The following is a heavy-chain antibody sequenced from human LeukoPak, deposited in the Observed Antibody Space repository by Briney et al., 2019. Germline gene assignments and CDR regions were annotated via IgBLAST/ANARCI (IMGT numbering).Heavy chain of an antibody. CDR2: IKRDGSEK. CDR3: ARDQNYYDSSGELYYVY. V-gene: IGHV3-7*01. D-gene: IGHD3-22*01. Sequence: GGSLRLSCAASGFSFNSYWMSWVRQAPGKGLEWVANIKRDGSEKYYVDSVKGRSTISRDNAKNSLYLQMNSLRAEDTAVYYCARDQNYYDSSGELYYVYWGQGTLVTVSS. CDR1: GFSFNSYW. J-gene: IGHJ4*02.